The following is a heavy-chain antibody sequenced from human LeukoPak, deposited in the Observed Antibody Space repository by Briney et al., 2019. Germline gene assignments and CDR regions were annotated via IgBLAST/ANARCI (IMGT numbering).Heavy chain of an antibody. CDR2: IYTSGNT. CDR1: GGSVTSSTFS. V-gene: IGHV4-39*01. CDR3: ARRGTASSGPYYFDH. Sequence: KPSETLSLTCTVSGGSVTSSTFSWAWIRQPPGKGLEWVGNIYTSGNTYYNPSLKSRVTMSVDTSKNQCSLKLSSVTAADTAVYYCARRGTASSGPYYFDHWGQGTLVTVSS. J-gene: IGHJ4*02. D-gene: IGHD6-19*01.